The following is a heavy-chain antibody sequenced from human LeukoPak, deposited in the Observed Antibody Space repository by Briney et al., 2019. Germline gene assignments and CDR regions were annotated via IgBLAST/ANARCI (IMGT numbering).Heavy chain of an antibody. CDR2: IYTSGST. J-gene: IGHJ6*03. CDR1: GGSISSHY. D-gene: IGHD6-13*01. Sequence: SETLSLTCTVSGGSISSHYWSWIRQPAGKGLEWIGRIYTSGSTNYNPSLKSRVTMSVDTSKNQFSLKLSSVTAADTAVYYCARDQGSWYGQEYYYYMDVWGKGTTVTVSS. CDR3: ARDQGSWYGQEYYYYMDV. V-gene: IGHV4-4*07.